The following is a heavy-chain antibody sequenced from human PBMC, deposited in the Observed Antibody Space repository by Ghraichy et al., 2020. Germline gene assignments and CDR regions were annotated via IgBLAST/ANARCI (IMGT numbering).Heavy chain of an antibody. Sequence: SETLSLTCTVSGGSISTTSYHWGWVRQPPGKGLEWIGSIFYGGNTYYSPSLQSRVTISVDTSKNRFSLTLSSMTAADTAVYFCTRGAAGAADYWGQGTLVTVSS. CDR3: TRGAAGAADY. V-gene: IGHV4-39*02. CDR2: IFYGGNT. D-gene: IGHD6-25*01. CDR1: GGSISTTSYH. J-gene: IGHJ4*02.